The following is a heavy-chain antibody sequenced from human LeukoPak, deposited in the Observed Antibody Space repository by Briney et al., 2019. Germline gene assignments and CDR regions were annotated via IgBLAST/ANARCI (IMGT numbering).Heavy chain of an antibody. Sequence: SETLSLTCTVSGGSISSSSYYWGWIRQPPGKGLEWIGSIYYSGSTYYNPSLKSRVTISVDTSKNQFSLKLSSVTAADTAVYYCARQDNLTTRDAFDIWGQGTMVTVSS. CDR1: GGSISSSSYY. CDR3: ARQDNLTTRDAFDI. CDR2: IYYSGST. J-gene: IGHJ3*02. D-gene: IGHD3-22*01. V-gene: IGHV4-39*01.